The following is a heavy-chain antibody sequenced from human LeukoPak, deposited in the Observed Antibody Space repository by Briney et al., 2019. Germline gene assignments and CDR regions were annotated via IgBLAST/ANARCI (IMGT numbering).Heavy chain of an antibody. Sequence: GGSLRLSCAASGFTLSSYEMNWVRQAPGKGLEWVSYISSSGSTIYYADSVKGRFTISRDNAKNSLYLQMNSLRAEDTAVYYCAKAGGSYQLQFDYWGQGTLVTVSS. V-gene: IGHV3-48*03. D-gene: IGHD1-26*01. CDR2: ISSSGSTI. CDR1: GFTLSSYE. CDR3: AKAGGSYQLQFDY. J-gene: IGHJ4*02.